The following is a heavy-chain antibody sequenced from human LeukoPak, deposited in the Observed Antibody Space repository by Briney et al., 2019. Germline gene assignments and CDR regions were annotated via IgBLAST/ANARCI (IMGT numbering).Heavy chain of an antibody. CDR2: IYYSGST. CDR1: GGSISSGGYY. V-gene: IGHV4-31*03. D-gene: IGHD3-16*01. CDR3: ARQSFRGRYYYYGMDV. Sequence: SETLSLTCTVSGGSISSGGYYWSWIRQHPGKGLECIGYIYYSGSTYYNPSLKSRVTISVDTSKNQFSLKLSSVTAADTAVYYCARQSFRGRYYYYGMDVWGQGTTVTVSS. J-gene: IGHJ6*02.